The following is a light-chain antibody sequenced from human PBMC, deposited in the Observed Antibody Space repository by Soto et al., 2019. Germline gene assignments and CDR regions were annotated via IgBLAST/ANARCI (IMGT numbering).Light chain of an antibody. J-gene: IGLJ1*01. CDR2: DVS. Sequence: QSVLTQPRSVSGSPGQSVTISCTGTSSDFGGYNYVSWYQYHPGKAPKLMIYDVSERPSGVPDRFSGSKSGNTASLTISGLQAEDEADYYCCSYAGTFYVFGTGTKVTVL. CDR1: SSDFGGYNY. CDR3: CSYAGTFYV. V-gene: IGLV2-11*01.